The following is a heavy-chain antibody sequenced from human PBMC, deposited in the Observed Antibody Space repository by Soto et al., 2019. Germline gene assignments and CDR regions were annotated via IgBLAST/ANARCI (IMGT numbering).Heavy chain of an antibody. J-gene: IGHJ4*02. V-gene: IGHV3-48*01. D-gene: IGHD3-22*01. CDR1: GFTFSSYS. CDR3: AREIYDSSGYYAPFDY. CDR2: ISSSSSTI. Sequence: EVQLVESGGGLVQPGGSLRLSCAASGFTFSSYSMNWVRQAPGKGLEWVSYISSSSSTIYYEDSVKGRFTISRDNAKNSLYLQMNSLRAEDTAVYYCAREIYDSSGYYAPFDYWGQGTLVTVSS.